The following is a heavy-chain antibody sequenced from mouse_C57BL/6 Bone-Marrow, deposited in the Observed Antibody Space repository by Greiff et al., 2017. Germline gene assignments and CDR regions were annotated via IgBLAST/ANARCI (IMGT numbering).Heavy chain of an antibody. CDR1: GFNIKDYY. V-gene: IGHV14-1*01. CDR3: TPFYYGSSPFGY. D-gene: IGHD1-1*01. Sequence: VQLQQSGAVLVRPGASVKLSCTASGFNIKDYYMHWVKQRPEQGLEWIGRIDPEDGDTEYAPKFQGKATMTADTSSNTAYLQLSSLTSEDTAVYYCTPFYYGSSPFGYWGQGTTLTVSS. CDR2: IDPEDGDT. J-gene: IGHJ2*01.